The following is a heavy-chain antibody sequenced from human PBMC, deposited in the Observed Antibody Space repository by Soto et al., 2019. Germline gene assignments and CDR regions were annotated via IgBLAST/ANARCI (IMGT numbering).Heavy chain of an antibody. D-gene: IGHD5-12*01. CDR3: ARLWGDSGYHPGREAPVENFDY. V-gene: IGHV4-59*01. J-gene: IGHJ4*02. Sequence: SETLSLTCTVSGGSISSYYWSWIRQPPGKGLEWIGYIYYSGSTNYNPSLKSRVTISVDTSKNQFSLKLSSVTAADTAVYDCARLWGDSGYHPGREAPVENFDYWGQGTLVTVSS. CDR2: IYYSGST. CDR1: GGSISSYY.